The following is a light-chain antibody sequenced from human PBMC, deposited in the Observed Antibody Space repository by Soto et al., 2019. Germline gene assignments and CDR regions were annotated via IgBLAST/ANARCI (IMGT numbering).Light chain of an antibody. Sequence: QSVLTQPASVSGSPGQSITISCTGTSSDVGGHNYVSWYQHYPGKAPRLIIFEVSNRPSGVSSRFSGSKSGNTASLHISGLQAEDETDYYCSSYTSSGTQVFGAGTEVTVL. CDR2: EVS. V-gene: IGLV2-14*01. CDR1: SSDVGGHNY. CDR3: SSYTSSGTQV. J-gene: IGLJ1*01.